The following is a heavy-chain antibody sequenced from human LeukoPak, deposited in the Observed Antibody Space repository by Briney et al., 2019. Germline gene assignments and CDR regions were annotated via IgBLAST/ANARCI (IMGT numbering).Heavy chain of an antibody. V-gene: IGHV4-39*01. D-gene: IGHD3-16*01. CDR2: IYYSGST. J-gene: IGHJ4*02. CDR1: GGSISSSSYY. Sequence: PSETLSLTCTVSGGSISSSSYYWGWIRQPPGKGLEWIGSIYYSGSTYYNPSLKSRVTISVDTSKNQFSLKLSSVTAADTAVYYRARQGDYFDYWGQGTLVTVSS. CDR3: ARQGDYFDY.